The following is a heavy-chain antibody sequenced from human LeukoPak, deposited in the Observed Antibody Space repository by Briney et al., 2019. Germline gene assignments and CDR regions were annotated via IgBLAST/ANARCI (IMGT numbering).Heavy chain of an antibody. CDR3: AKVGGRGYNWFDP. D-gene: IGHD3-16*01. V-gene: IGHV3-30-3*01. Sequence: GGSLRLSCAASGFTFSSYAMHWVRQAPGKGLEWVAVISYDGSNKYYADSVKGRFTISRDNSKNTLYLQMNSLRAEVTAVYYCAKVGGRGYNWFDPWGQGTLVTVSS. J-gene: IGHJ5*02. CDR1: GFTFSSYA. CDR2: ISYDGSNK.